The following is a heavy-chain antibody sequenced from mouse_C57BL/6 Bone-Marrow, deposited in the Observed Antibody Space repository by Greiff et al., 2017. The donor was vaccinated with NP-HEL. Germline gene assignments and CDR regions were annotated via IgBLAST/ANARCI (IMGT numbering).Heavy chain of an antibody. V-gene: IGHV1-64*01. CDR2: IHPNSGST. CDR1: GYTFTSYW. Sequence: QVQLKQPGAELVKPGASVKLSCKASGYTFTSYWMHWVKQRPGQGLEWIGMIHPNSGSTNYNEKFKSKATLTVDKSSSTAYMQLSSLTSEDSAVYYCAGDYDVHWYFDVWGTGTTVTVSS. J-gene: IGHJ1*03. D-gene: IGHD2-4*01. CDR3: AGDYDVHWYFDV.